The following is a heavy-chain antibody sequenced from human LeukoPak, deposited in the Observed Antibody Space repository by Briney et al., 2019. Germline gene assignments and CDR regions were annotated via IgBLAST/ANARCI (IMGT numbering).Heavy chain of an antibody. Sequence: SETLSLTCTVSGGSISSSSYYWGWIRQPPGKGLEWIGGIYYSGSTYYNPSLKSRVTISVDTSKNQFSLKLSSVTAADTAVYYCARDSGITKVRGPSWGQGTLVTVSS. V-gene: IGHV4-39*07. CDR1: GGSISSSSYY. CDR2: IYYSGST. D-gene: IGHD3-10*01. J-gene: IGHJ5*02. CDR3: ARDSGITKVRGPS.